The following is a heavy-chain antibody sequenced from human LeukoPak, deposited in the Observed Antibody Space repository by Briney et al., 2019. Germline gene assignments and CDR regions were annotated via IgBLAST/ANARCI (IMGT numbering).Heavy chain of an antibody. V-gene: IGHV3-30*02. D-gene: IGHD6-19*01. CDR1: GFTFSSYG. Sequence: GGSLRLSCAASGFTFSSYGMHWVRQAPGKGLEWVAFIRYDGSNKYYADSVKGRFTISRDNSKNTLYLQMNSLRAEDTAVYYCAKEFPYSSGWVSPNWFDPWGQGTLVTVSS. CDR2: IRYDGSNK. J-gene: IGHJ5*02. CDR3: AKEFPYSSGWVSPNWFDP.